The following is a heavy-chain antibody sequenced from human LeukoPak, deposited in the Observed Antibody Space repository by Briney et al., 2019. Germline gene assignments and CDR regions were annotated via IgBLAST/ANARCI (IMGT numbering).Heavy chain of an antibody. J-gene: IGHJ4*02. CDR1: GYTFTSYA. V-gene: IGHV1-3*01. CDR3: ARGDTAMVTANFDY. Sequence: ASVKVSCKASGYTFTSYAMHWVRQAPGQRLEWMGWINAGNGNTKYSQKFQGRVTITRDTSASTAYMELGSLRSEDTAVYYCARGDTAMVTANFDYWGQGTLVTVSS. D-gene: IGHD5-18*01. CDR2: INAGNGNT.